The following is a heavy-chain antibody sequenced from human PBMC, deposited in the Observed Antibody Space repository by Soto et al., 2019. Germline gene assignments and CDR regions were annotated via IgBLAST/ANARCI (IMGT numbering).Heavy chain of an antibody. J-gene: IGHJ5*02. CDR1: GGSVSGGIYY. Sequence: SETLSLTCTVSGGSVSGGIYYWTWIRQPPGKVLDWIGYSYYSGSTNYNPSLKSRVTISVDTSKNQFSLKLSSVTAADTAVYYCARVGGYYDSSGYPNWFDPWGQGTLVTVSS. CDR2: SYYSGST. CDR3: ARVGGYYDSSGYPNWFDP. V-gene: IGHV4-61*01. D-gene: IGHD3-22*01.